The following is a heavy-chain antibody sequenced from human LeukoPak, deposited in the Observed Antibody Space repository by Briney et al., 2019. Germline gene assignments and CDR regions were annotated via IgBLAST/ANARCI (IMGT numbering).Heavy chain of an antibody. CDR1: GGSFSGYY. CDR2: INHSGST. CDR3: ARGGSCSGGSCYFSAGPNAFDI. J-gene: IGHJ3*02. Sequence: KTSETLSLTCAVYGGSFSGYYWSWIRQPPGKGLEWIGEINHSGSTNYNPSLKSRVTISVDTSKNQFSLQLNSVTPEDTAVYYCARGGSCSGGSCYFSAGPNAFDIWGQGTMVTVSS. V-gene: IGHV4-34*01. D-gene: IGHD2-15*01.